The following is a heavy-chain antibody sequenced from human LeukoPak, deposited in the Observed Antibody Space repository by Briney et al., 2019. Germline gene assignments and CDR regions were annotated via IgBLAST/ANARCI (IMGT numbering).Heavy chain of an antibody. V-gene: IGHV3-7*01. CDR1: GFTFSSYW. CDR3: ARETVTGPYYFDY. CDR2: IKQDGSEK. J-gene: IGHJ4*02. D-gene: IGHD4-11*01. Sequence: PGGSLRLSCAASGFTFSSYWMSWVRQAPGKGLEWVANIKQDGSEKYYVDSVKGRFTISRDNAENSLYLQMNSLRAEDTAVYYCARETVTGPYYFDYWGQGTLVTVSS.